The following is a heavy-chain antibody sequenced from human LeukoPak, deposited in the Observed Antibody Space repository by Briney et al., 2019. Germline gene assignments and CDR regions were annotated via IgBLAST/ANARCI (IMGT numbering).Heavy chain of an antibody. D-gene: IGHD6-19*01. V-gene: IGHV4-38-2*02. CDR2: IYHSGST. CDR3: ARRPWGYSSGWGFDP. Sequence: PSETLSLTCSVSGYSIISGDYWGWIRQPPGKGLEWIGSIYHSGSTYYSPSLKSRVTISVDTSKNQFSLKLSSVTAADTAVCYCARRPWGYSSGWGFDPWGQGTLVTVSS. J-gene: IGHJ5*02. CDR1: GYSIISGDY.